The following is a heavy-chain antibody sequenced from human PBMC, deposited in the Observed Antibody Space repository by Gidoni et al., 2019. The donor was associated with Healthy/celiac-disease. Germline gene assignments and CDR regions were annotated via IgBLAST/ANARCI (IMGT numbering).Heavy chain of an antibody. V-gene: IGHV3-9*01. Sequence: EVQLVESGGGLVQPGRSLRLSCAASGFTFDDYAMHWVRQAPGKGLEWVAGISWNSGSIGYADSVKGRFTISRDNAKNSLYLQMNSLRAEDTALYYCAKGLVRGALNYYGMDVWGQGTTVTVSS. CDR3: AKGLVRGALNYYGMDV. CDR1: GFTFDDYA. D-gene: IGHD3-10*01. CDR2: ISWNSGSI. J-gene: IGHJ6*02.